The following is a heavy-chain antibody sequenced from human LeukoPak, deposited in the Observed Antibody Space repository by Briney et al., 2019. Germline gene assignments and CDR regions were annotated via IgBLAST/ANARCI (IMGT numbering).Heavy chain of an antibody. CDR1: GFTFDDYA. D-gene: IGHD6-13*01. CDR2: ISWNSGSI. CDR3: AKDRNIAAAGSFYFDY. J-gene: IGHJ4*02. Sequence: SGGSLRLSCAASGFTFDDYAMHWVRQAPGKGLEWVSGISWNSGSIGYADSVKGRFTISRDNAKNSLYLQMNSLRAEDTALYYCAKDRNIAAAGSFYFDYWGQGTLVTVSS. V-gene: IGHV3-9*01.